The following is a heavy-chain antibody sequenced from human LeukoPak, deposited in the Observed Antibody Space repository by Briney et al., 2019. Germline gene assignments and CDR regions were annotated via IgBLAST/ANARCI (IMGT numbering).Heavy chain of an antibody. D-gene: IGHD2-8*01. CDR1: GYTFTSYA. Sequence: ASVKVSCKASGYTFTSYAMHWVRQAPGQRLEWMGWINAGNGNTKYSQKFQGRVTITRDTSASTAYMELSSLRSEDTAVYYCARDIVLMVYAMGIPSYYYYYYGMDVWGQGTTVTVSS. J-gene: IGHJ6*02. V-gene: IGHV1-3*01. CDR3: ARDIVLMVYAMGIPSYYYYYYGMDV. CDR2: INAGNGNT.